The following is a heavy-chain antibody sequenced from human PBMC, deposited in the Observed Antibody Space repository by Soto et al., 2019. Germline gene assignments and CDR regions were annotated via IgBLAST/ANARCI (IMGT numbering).Heavy chain of an antibody. CDR1: CGSISSYY. CDR3: ARLRNWNHDAFYI. CDR2: IYYSGST. Sequence: QVQLQASGPGLVKPSETLFLTCTVSCGSISSYYWRWIRQPPRKGLECVGYIYYSGSTNYNPSLMIRVAISVDPAQNQFSLKLSSVTAADSDVYYCARLRNWNHDAFYIWGQGTMVTVAA. J-gene: IGHJ3*02. D-gene: IGHD1-1*01. V-gene: IGHV4-59*08.